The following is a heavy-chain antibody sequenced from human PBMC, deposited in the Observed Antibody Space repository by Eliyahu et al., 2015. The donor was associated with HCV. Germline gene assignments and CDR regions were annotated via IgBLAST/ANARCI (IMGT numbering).Heavy chain of an antibody. CDR1: EYTFTDYY. V-gene: IGHV1-2*02. CDR3: ARSLAAAGTKSAMDV. D-gene: IGHD6-13*01. J-gene: IGHJ6*02. Sequence: QVQLVQSGAEVKKPGASVKVXCRASEYTFTDYYXHWVRQAPGQGPEWMGWIHPNSGGTKFARKFQGRVTMTGDTSINTVYMHLASLTSDDSAVYFCARSLAAAGTKSAMDVWGQGTTVTVTS. CDR2: IHPNSGGT.